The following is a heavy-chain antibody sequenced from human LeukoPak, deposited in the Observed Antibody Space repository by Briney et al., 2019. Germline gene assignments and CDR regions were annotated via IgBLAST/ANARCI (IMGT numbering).Heavy chain of an antibody. J-gene: IGHJ6*02. V-gene: IGHV4-61*01. Sequence: KASETLSLTCSVSGGSVSSGNYYWSWIRQPPGKGLEWIGYIYYSGSTNYNPSLKSRVTISVDTSKNQFSLKLSSVTAADTAVYYCARHLRDWNYYYGMDVWGQGTTVTVSS. CDR1: GGSVSSGNYY. D-gene: IGHD3/OR15-3a*01. CDR3: ARHLRDWNYYYGMDV. CDR2: IYYSGST.